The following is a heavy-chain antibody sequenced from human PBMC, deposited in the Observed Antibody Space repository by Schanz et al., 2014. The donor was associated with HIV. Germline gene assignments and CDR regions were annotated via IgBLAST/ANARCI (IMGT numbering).Heavy chain of an antibody. Sequence: QVQLQESGPGLVKPSETLSLTCTVSGGSISSYYWSWIRQPPGKGLEWIGYIYYSGSTNYNPSLKSRVTISVDTSKNQFSLKLSSVTAADTAVYYCARTPYYFDYWGQGTQVIVSS. CDR2: IYYSGST. V-gene: IGHV4-59*01. CDR3: ARTPYYFDY. CDR1: GGSISSYY. J-gene: IGHJ4*02.